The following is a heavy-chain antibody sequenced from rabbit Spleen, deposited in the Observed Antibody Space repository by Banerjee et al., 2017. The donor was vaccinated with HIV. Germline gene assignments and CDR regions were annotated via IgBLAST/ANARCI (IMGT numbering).Heavy chain of an antibody. CDR1: GFSFGDRDV. Sequence: QEQLVESGGGLVQPTGSLTLTCKASGFSFGDRDVMCWVRQAPGKGLEWIACIDTGSRDFTYYASWAKGRFTCSKTSSTTVTLQMTRLTAADTATYFCARDTGTSFSSYGMDLWGPGTLVTVS. J-gene: IGHJ6*01. CDR3: ARDTGTSFSSYGMDL. V-gene: IGHV1S45*01. CDR2: IDTGSRDFT. D-gene: IGHD7-1*01.